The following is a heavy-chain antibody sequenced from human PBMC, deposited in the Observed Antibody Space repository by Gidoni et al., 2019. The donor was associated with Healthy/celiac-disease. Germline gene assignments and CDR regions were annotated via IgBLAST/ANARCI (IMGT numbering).Heavy chain of an antibody. CDR3: AREYSGDERAYYYYYGMDV. V-gene: IGHV7-4-1*02. D-gene: IGHD1-26*01. CDR1: GYTFTNYA. CDR2: INTNTGNP. Sequence: QVQLVQSGSELKKPGASVKVSCKASGYTFTNYAMNWVRQAPGQGLEWMGWINTNTGNPTYAQGFTGRFVFSLDTSVSTAYLQISSLKAEDTAVYYCAREYSGDERAYYYYYGMDVWGQGTTVTVSS. J-gene: IGHJ6*02.